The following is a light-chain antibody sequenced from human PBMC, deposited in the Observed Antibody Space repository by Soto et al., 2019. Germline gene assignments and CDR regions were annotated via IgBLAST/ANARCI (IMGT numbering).Light chain of an antibody. CDR2: GAS. CDR1: QSVSSY. V-gene: IGKV3-20*01. J-gene: IGKJ1*01. Sequence: EVVLTQSPATLSLSPGERASLSCRASQSVSSYLAWYQQKPGQAPRLLIYGASSRATGIPGRFSGRGSGTDFTLTISRLEPEDFAVYYCQQYGSSPWAFGPGTKVDIK. CDR3: QQYGSSPWA.